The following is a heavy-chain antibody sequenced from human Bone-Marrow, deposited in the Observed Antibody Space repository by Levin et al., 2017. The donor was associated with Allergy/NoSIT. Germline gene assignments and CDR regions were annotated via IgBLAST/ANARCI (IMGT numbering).Heavy chain of an antibody. Sequence: ASVKVSCKTSGYVFATHYMHWVRQAPRQGLEWMGLIDPSGGATTYAQNFQGRVTVTRDASTATFYLELTNLTSDDTGVYDCTRENRMAVGGTGWFDPWGQGTLVTVFS. CDR3: TRENRMAVGGTGWFDP. CDR1: GYVFATHY. J-gene: IGHJ5*02. CDR2: IDPSGGAT. V-gene: IGHV1-46*03. D-gene: IGHD6-19*01.